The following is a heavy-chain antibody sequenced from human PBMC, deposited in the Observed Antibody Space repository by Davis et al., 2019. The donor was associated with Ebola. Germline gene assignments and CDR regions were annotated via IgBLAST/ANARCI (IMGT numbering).Heavy chain of an antibody. CDR2: IRTKANNYAT. CDR3: TRHEGTASSRFDF. D-gene: IGHD6-6*01. CDR1: GFTFSDSA. V-gene: IGHV3-73*01. Sequence: GGSLRLSCAASGFTFSDSAVHWVRQASGKGLEWVGRIRTKANNYATAYAASVKGRFTISRDDSKNTAYLQMNSLKTEDTAVYYCTRHEGTASSRFDFWGQGTLVTVSP. J-gene: IGHJ4*02.